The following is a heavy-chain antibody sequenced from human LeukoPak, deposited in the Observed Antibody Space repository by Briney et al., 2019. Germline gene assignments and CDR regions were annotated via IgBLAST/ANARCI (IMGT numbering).Heavy chain of an antibody. J-gene: IGHJ4*02. CDR3: ARGSAAATLGFDY. Sequence: GESLKISCKGSGYSFTTYWIGWVRQMPGKGLEWMGIIYPGDSDTRYSPSFQGQVTISADKSISTAYLQWSSLKASDTAMYYCARGSAAATLGFDYWGQGTLVTVSS. D-gene: IGHD6-13*01. V-gene: IGHV5-51*01. CDR2: IYPGDSDT. CDR1: GYSFTTYW.